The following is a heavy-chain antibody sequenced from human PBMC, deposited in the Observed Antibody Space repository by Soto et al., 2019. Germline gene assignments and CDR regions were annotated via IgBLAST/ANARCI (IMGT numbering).Heavy chain of an antibody. Sequence: GGSLILSCAASAFTFSPYTMHWFRQSAATVLEWVAVIPYDGSDKSYADSVRGRFTISRDDSKNTLFLQMNSLRAEDTALYYCARGGGFCGADCYKGGIDYWGQGALVTVSS. CDR3: ARGGGFCGADCYKGGIDY. V-gene: IGHV3-30-3*01. CDR2: IPYDGSDK. CDR1: AFTFSPYT. J-gene: IGHJ4*02. D-gene: IGHD2-21*02.